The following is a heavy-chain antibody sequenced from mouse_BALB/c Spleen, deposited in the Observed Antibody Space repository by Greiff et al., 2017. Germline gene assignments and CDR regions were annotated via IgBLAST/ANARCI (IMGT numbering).Heavy chain of an antibody. CDR2: ISSGGSYT. CDR1: GFTFSSYA. V-gene: IGHV5-9-4*01. Sequence: DVMLVESGGGLVKPGGSLKLSCAASGFTFSSYAMSWVRQSPEKRLEWVAEISSGGSYTYYPDTVKGRFTISRDNAKNTLYLQMSSLKSEDTAMYYCARHAFAYWGQGTLVTVSA. J-gene: IGHJ3*01. CDR3: ARHAFAY.